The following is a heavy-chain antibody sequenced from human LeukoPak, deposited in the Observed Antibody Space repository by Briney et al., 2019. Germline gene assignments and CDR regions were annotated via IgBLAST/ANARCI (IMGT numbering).Heavy chain of an antibody. CDR3: ARDLSVIAVAGPGDY. D-gene: IGHD6-19*01. J-gene: IGHJ4*02. Sequence: SETLSLTCTVSGGSISSSSYYWGWIRQPPGKGLEWIGSIYYSGSTYYNPSLKSRVTISVDTSKNQFSLKLSSVTAADTAVYYCARDLSVIAVAGPGDYWGQGTLVTVSS. V-gene: IGHV4-39*07. CDR2: IYYSGST. CDR1: GGSISSSSYY.